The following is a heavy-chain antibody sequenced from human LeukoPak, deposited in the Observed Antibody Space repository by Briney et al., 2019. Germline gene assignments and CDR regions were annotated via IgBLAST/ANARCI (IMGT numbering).Heavy chain of an antibody. CDR1: GCTFSSYT. D-gene: IGHD2-2*02. J-gene: IGHJ6*03. V-gene: IGHV1-69*10. Sequence: SVKLSCKASGCTFSSYTFCWVRQAPGQGLEWMGGIIPVRGQPIYAQMFLDRLTITADESTSTAYMDLRSLRPEDTAVYFCARDGGYTAHYYYYMGVWGKGTTVIVSS. CDR3: ARDGGYTAHYYYYMGV. CDR2: IIPVRGQP.